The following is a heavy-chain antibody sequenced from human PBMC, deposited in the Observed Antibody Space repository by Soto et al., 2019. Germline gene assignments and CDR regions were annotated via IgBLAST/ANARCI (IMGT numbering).Heavy chain of an antibody. Sequence: SETLSLTCAVYGGSFSGYYWSWIRQPPGKGLEWIGEINHSGSTNYNPSLKSRVTISVDTSKNQFSLKLSSVTAADTAVYYCGRGLCIDGAGSNRYSSWYDPREKGTLGTASS. CDR3: GRGLCIDGAGSNRYSSWYDP. J-gene: IGHJ5*02. D-gene: IGHD3-16*02. CDR2: INHSGST. CDR1: GGSFSGYY. V-gene: IGHV4-34*01.